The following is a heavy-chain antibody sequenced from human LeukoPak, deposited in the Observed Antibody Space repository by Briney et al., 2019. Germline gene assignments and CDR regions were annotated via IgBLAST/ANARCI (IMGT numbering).Heavy chain of an antibody. D-gene: IGHD3-22*01. CDR2: IPFDGSNK. CDR1: GFTFSSYE. CDR3: AKDFYNSNSFYTLFDY. Sequence: PGGSLRLSCAASGFTFSSYEMNWVRQAPGKGLEWVAFIPFDGSNKYYADSVKGRFTISRDNSKNTLYLQMNRLRPEDTAVYYCAKDFYNSNSFYTLFDYWGQGTLVTVSS. V-gene: IGHV3-30*02. J-gene: IGHJ4*02.